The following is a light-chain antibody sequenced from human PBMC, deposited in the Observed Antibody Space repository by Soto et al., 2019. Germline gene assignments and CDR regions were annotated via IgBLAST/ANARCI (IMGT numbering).Light chain of an antibody. CDR1: QSVTNN. J-gene: IGKJ2*01. Sequence: EIVMTQSPATLSVSPGERVTLSCRTSQSVTNNLAWYQQKPDQPPRLLIYGAFNRATSIPPRFSGSGSGTEFILTISSLQSEDFAVYYCQQYNNWPRTFGQGTKLEIK. V-gene: IGKV3-15*01. CDR2: GAF. CDR3: QQYNNWPRT.